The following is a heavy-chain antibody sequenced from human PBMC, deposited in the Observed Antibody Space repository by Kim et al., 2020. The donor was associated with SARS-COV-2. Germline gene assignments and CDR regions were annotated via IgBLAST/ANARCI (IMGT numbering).Heavy chain of an antibody. CDR1: GFTFSSHW. D-gene: IGHD3-10*01. J-gene: IGHJ6*02. CDR2: IKEDGGEI. V-gene: IGHV3-7*01. CDR3: ARDRGGRTGMDV. Sequence: GGSLRLSCGASGFTFSSHWISWVRQAPGKGLEWVAYIKEDGGEIYYVDSVRGRFTISRDNAENSLYLQMNSLRHEDTAVYYCARDRGGRTGMDVWCQGSRVRVS.